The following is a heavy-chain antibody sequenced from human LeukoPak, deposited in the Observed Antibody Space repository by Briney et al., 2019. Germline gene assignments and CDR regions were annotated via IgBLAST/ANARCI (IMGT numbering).Heavy chain of an antibody. D-gene: IGHD6-19*01. J-gene: IGHJ1*01. CDR3: ARGPQWLVQEYFQH. CDR1: GFSFSSHG. CDR2: IIGGAGST. V-gene: IGHV3-23*01. Sequence: GGSLRLSCAASGFSFSSHGMSWVRQAPGKGLEWVSGIIGGAGSTYYADSVKGRFTISRDNSKNTLYLQMNSLRAEDTAVYYCARGPQWLVQEYFQHWGQGTLVTVSS.